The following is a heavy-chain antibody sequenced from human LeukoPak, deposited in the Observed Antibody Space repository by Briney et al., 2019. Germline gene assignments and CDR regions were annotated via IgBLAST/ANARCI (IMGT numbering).Heavy chain of an antibody. D-gene: IGHD6-13*01. CDR3: ARAAAAYFDY. CDR1: GGSISSYY. J-gene: IGHJ4*02. CDR2: IYYSGRT. V-gene: IGHV4-59*01. Sequence: SETLSLTCSVSGGSISSYYWSWIRQSPGKGLEWIGYIYYSGRTRYNPSLKSRVTISVDTSKNQFSLTLSSVTAADTAVYYCARAAAAYFDYWGQGTLVTVSS.